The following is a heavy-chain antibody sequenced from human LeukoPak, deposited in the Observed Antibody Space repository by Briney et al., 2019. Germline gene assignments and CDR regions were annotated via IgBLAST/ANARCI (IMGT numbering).Heavy chain of an antibody. Sequence: TSSETLSLTCIVSGGSISITTYYWGWMRQPPGKGLEWIGSINYSGNSYYNPSLRSRVTISVDTSKNQFSLKLNSVTAADTALYDCTRQCIHGPGSQWSDYWGQGTPVTVSS. CDR2: INYSGNS. V-gene: IGHV4-39*01. CDR3: TRQCIHGPGSQWSDY. J-gene: IGHJ4*02. CDR1: GGSISITTYY. D-gene: IGHD3-10*01.